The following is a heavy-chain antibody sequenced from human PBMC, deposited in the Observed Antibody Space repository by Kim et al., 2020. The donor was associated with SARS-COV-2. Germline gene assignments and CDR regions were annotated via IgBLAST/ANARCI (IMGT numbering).Heavy chain of an antibody. CDR3: TRENFWYFDL. J-gene: IGHJ2*01. CDR2: ISSTSSTI. CDR1: GFTFSLYT. D-gene: IGHD1-7*01. V-gene: IGHV3-48*04. Sequence: GGSLRLSCAASGFTFSLYTMNWVRQAPGKGLEWISHISSTSSTIYYAESVKGRLTVSRDNAKNSLYLQMNSLRAEDTAIYFCTRENFWYFDLWGRGTLVTVSS.